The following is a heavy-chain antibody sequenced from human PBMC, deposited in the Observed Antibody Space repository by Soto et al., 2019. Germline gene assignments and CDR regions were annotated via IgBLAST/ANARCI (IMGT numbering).Heavy chain of an antibody. Sequence: QVQLVQSGAEVKKPGASVKVSCKASGYTSTSYGISWVRQAPGQGLEWMGWISAYNGNTNYAQKLQGRVTMTTDTSTSTAYMELRSLRSDDTAVYYCARDRGGLRFLECLFAFDYWGQGTLVTVSS. CDR1: GYTSTSYG. V-gene: IGHV1-18*01. J-gene: IGHJ4*02. CDR3: ARDRGGLRFLECLFAFDY. D-gene: IGHD3-3*01. CDR2: ISAYNGNT.